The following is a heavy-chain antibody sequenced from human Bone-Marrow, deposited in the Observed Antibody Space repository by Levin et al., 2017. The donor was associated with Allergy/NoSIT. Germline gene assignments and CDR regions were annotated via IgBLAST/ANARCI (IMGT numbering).Heavy chain of an antibody. CDR1: GFTFSSYA. Sequence: GGSLRLSCSASGFTFSSYAMHWVRQAPGKGLEYVSAISSNGGSTHYADSVKGRFTISRDNSKNTLYLQMSSLRAEDTAVYYCVKDDFSGYSRSWYRLGAFDSWGPGTMVTVSS. D-gene: IGHD6-13*01. CDR2: ISSNGGST. V-gene: IGHV3-64D*06. CDR3: VKDDFSGYSRSWYRLGAFDS. J-gene: IGHJ3*02.